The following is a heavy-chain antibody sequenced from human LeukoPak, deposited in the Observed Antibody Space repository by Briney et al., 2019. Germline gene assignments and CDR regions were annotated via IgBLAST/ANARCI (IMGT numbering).Heavy chain of an antibody. CDR2: INPSGGST. V-gene: IGHV1-46*01. CDR3: ARDSGITMVRGVIGVPDY. CDR1: GYTFTSYY. D-gene: IGHD3-10*01. Sequence: ASVKVSCKASGYTFTSYYMHWVRQAPGQGLEWMGIINPSGGSTSYAQKFQGRVTMTRDMSTSTVYMELSSLRSEDTAVYYCARDSGITMVRGVIGVPDYWGQGTLVTVSS. J-gene: IGHJ4*02.